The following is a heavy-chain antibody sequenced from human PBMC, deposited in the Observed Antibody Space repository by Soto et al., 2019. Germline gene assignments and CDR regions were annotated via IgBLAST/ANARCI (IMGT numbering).Heavy chain of an antibody. CDR3: ARGHYDFWSGYFATIDY. CDR2: INHSGST. Sequence: PSETLPLTCAVYGGSFSGYYWSWIRQPPGKGLEWIGEINHSGSTNYNPSLKGRVTISVDTSKNQFSLKLSSVTAADSAVYYCARGHYDFWSGYFATIDYWGQGTLVTVSS. CDR1: GGSFSGYY. J-gene: IGHJ4*02. D-gene: IGHD3-3*01. V-gene: IGHV4-34*01.